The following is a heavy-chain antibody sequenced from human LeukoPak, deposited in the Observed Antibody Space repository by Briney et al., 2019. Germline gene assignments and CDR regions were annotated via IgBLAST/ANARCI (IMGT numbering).Heavy chain of an antibody. V-gene: IGHV4-39*01. CDR3: ARHSVATISFDY. D-gene: IGHD5-24*01. Sequence: SETLSLTCTVSGGSISSSSYYWGWIRQPPGKGLEWIGSIYYSGSTYYNPSLKSRVTISVDTSKNQFSLKLNSVTAADTAVYYCARHSVATISFDYWGQGTLVTVSS. CDR1: GGSISSSSYY. J-gene: IGHJ4*02. CDR2: IYYSGST.